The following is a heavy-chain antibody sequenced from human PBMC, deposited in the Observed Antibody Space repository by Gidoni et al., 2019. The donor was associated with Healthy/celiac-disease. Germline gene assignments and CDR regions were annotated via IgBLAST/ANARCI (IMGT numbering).Heavy chain of an antibody. CDR1: GGSISSGSYY. D-gene: IGHD3-22*01. CDR3: ARYTKYSSGYYLYYFDY. V-gene: IGHV4-61*02. J-gene: IGHJ4*02. CDR2: IYTSGST. Sequence: QVQLQESGPGLVKPSQTLSLTCTVSGGSISSGSYYWSWIRQPAGKGLEWIGRIYTSGSTNYNPSLKSRVTISVDTSKNQFSLKLSSVTAADTAVYYCARYTKYSSGYYLYYFDYWGQGTLVTVSS.